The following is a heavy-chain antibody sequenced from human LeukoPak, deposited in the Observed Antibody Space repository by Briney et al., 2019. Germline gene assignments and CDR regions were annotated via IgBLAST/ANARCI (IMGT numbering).Heavy chain of an antibody. V-gene: IGHV1-69*04. J-gene: IGHJ4*02. CDR3: ARERDSSGWYYFDY. CDR2: IIPILGIA. CDR1: GGTFSSYT. D-gene: IGHD6-19*01. Sequence: SVKVSCKASGGTFSSYTISWVRQAPGQGLEWMGRIIPILGIANYAQKFQGRVTITADKSTSTAYMELSSLRSEDTAVYYCARERDSSGWYYFDYWGQGTLVTVSS.